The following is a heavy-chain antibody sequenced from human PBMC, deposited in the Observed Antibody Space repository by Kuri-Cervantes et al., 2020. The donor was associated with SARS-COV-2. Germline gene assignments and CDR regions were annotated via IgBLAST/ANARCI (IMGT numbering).Heavy chain of an antibody. CDR2: IGPSGTTK. CDR1: GFIFSDYY. Sequence: GGSLRLSCTASGFIFSDYYMTWIRQAPGKGLEWVSNIGPSGTTKYYADSVKGRFTISRDNSKNTLYLQMNSLRAEDTAVYYCAREGGIAVAGTLIDYWGQGTLVTVSS. CDR3: AREGGIAVAGTLIDY. V-gene: IGHV3-11*04. D-gene: IGHD6-19*01. J-gene: IGHJ4*02.